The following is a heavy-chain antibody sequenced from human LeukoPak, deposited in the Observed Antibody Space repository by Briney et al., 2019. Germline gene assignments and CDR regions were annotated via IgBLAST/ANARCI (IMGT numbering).Heavy chain of an antibody. D-gene: IGHD5-12*01. J-gene: IGHJ4*02. V-gene: IGHV1-3*01. CDR1: GFTFTSYA. CDR3: ARYPRDIVATSPFDY. CDR2: INAGNGNT. Sequence: GGFLRLSCAASGFTFTSYAMHWVRQAPGQRLEWMGWINAGNGNTKYSQKFQGRVTFTRDTSASTAYMELSSLRSEDTAVYYCARYPRDIVATSPFDYWGQGTLVTVSS.